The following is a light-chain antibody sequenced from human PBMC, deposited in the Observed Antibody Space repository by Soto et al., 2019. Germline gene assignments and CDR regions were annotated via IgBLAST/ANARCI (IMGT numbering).Light chain of an antibody. CDR1: QSVSTK. CDR3: QQYNNWPPVT. V-gene: IGKV3-15*01. CDR2: GAS. J-gene: IGKJ4*01. Sequence: EIVITQSPATLSVSPGERATLSCRASQSVSTKLAWYQQKPGQAPRLLIYGASTRATGTPARFSGSGSGTEFTLTISSLQSEDFAVYYCQQYNNWPPVTFGGGTKVDIK.